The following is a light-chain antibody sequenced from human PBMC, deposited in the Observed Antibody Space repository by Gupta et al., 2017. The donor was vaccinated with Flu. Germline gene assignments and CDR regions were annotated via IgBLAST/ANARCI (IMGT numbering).Light chain of an antibody. CDR1: QTVAGSY. V-gene: IGKV3-20*01. CDR3: QQYGSSPAYT. Sequence: EIVLTQSPGSLSSSPGERATLSCRASQTVAGSYLAWYQQQPGQAPRLLIYGASSRATGIPDRFSGSGSGTDFTLTISRLEPEDLSVYYCQQYGSSPAYTFGQGTKLEI. J-gene: IGKJ2*01. CDR2: GAS.